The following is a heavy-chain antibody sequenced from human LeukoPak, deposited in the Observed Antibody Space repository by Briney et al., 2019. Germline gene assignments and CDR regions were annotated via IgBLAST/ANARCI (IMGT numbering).Heavy chain of an antibody. CDR1: GFTFSSYG. Sequence: PGRSLRLSCAASGFTFSSYGMHWVRQAPGKGLERVAVIWYDGSNKYYADSVKGRFTISRDNSKNTLYLQMNSLRAEDTAVYYCASTSSGTLDYWGQGTLVTVSS. CDR2: IWYDGSNK. CDR3: ASTSSGTLDY. V-gene: IGHV3-33*01. D-gene: IGHD6-19*01. J-gene: IGHJ4*02.